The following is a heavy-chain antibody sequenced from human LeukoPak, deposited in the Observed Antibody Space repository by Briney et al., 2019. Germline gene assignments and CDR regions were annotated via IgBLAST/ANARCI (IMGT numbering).Heavy chain of an antibody. J-gene: IGHJ6*02. D-gene: IGHD5/OR15-5a*01. CDR1: GGSFSGYY. Sequence: SETLSLTCAVYGGSFSGYYWSWIRQPPGKGLEWIGEVNHSGSTNYNPSLKSRVTISVDTSKNQFSLKLSSVTAADTAVYYCAKGLGLYYYYGMDVWGQGTTVTVSS. CDR3: AKGLGLYYYYGMDV. V-gene: IGHV4-34*01. CDR2: VNHSGST.